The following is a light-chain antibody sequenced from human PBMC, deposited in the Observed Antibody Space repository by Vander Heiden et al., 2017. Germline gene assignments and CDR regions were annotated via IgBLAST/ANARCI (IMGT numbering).Light chain of an antibody. CDR2: KAS. V-gene: IGKV1-5*03. CDR3: QQYNSNQRT. CDR1: QSISSW. Sequence: DIQMTQSPSTLSASVGDRVTITCRASQSISSWLAWYQQKPGKAPTLLIHKASSLESGVPSRFSGSGSGTEFTLTISSLQPDDFATYYCQQYNSNQRTFGQGTKVEIK. J-gene: IGKJ1*01.